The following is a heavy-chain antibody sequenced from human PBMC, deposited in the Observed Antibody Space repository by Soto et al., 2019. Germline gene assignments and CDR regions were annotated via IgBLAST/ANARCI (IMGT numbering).Heavy chain of an antibody. V-gene: IGHV4-34*01. J-gene: IGHJ6*02. CDR2: INHSGST. CDR3: ARVGVPGIAAHKGYYYGMDV. D-gene: IGHD6-6*01. CDR1: GGSFSGYY. Sequence: SETLSLTCAVYGGSFSGYYWSWIRQPPGKGLEWIGEINHSGSTNYNPSLKSRVTISVDTSKNQFSLKLSSVTAADTAVYYCARVGVPGIAAHKGYYYGMDVSGQGTTVTVSS.